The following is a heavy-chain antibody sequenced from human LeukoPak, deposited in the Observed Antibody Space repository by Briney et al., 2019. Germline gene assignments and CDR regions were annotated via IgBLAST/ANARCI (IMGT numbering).Heavy chain of an antibody. V-gene: IGHV3-23*01. J-gene: IGHJ6*03. CDR2: VIGRGATT. D-gene: IGHD7-27*01. CDR1: GFTFSDYA. Sequence: GGSLRLSCAASGFASGFTFSDYAVSWVRQAPGKGPEWAGGVIGRGATTYYADSVRGRFTISRDNSKNTVYLQMISLGADDTAVYFCAKAPATGEGYYFYYMDVWGKGTTVTVSS. CDR3: AKAPATGEGYYFYYMDV.